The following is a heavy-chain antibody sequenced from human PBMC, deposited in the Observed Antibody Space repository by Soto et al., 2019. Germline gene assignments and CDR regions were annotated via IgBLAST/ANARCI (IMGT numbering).Heavy chain of an antibody. V-gene: IGHV3-13*01. D-gene: IGHD6-13*01. CDR1: GFTFSNYD. CDR3: ARGSSSWYYFDY. J-gene: IGHJ4*02. Sequence: GGSLRLSCAASGFTFSNYDMHWVRQATGKDLEWVSSIDTVGDTYYPGSVKGRFTISRENAKNSLYLQMNSLRAEDTAVYYCARGSSSWYYFDYWGQGTLVTVSS. CDR2: IDTVGDT.